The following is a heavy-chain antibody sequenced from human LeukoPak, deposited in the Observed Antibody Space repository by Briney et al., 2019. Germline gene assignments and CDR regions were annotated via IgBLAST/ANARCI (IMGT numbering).Heavy chain of an antibody. CDR1: GGTFSSYA. CDR2: IIPIFGIA. CDR3: ARERYSSGWETRYNWFDP. Sequence: ASVKVSCKASGGTFSSYAISWVRQAPGQGLEWMGRIIPIFGIANYAQKFQGRVTITADKSTSTAYMELSSLRSEDTAVYYCARERYSSGWETRYNWFDPWGQGTLVTVSS. V-gene: IGHV1-69*04. J-gene: IGHJ5*02. D-gene: IGHD6-25*01.